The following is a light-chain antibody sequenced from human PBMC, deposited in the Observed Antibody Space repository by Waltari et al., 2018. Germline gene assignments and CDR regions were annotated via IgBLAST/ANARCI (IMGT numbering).Light chain of an antibody. Sequence: QSALTQPASVSGSPGQSITIPCTGTSSDVGSYNLVSWYQQHPGKAPKLRIYEDNKRPSGVSDRFSGSKSGNTASLTISGLQAENETDYYCCSYAGSAIWVFGGGTKLTVL. CDR1: SSDVGSYNL. J-gene: IGLJ3*02. CDR3: CSYAGSAIWV. V-gene: IGLV2-23*01. CDR2: EDN.